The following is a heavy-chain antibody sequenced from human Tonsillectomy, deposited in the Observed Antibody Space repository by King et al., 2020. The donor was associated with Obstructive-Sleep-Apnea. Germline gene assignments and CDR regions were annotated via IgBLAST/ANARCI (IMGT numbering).Heavy chain of an antibody. CDR2: ISGYNGNT. V-gene: IGHV1-18*01. Sequence: QLVQSGAEVKKPGASVKVSCKASGYTFTHYGISWVRQAPGQGLEWMGWISGYNGNTNNAQNFQDRVTMTMDTSTTTVYMELRSLRSDDTAVYYCARDLVTAASSDWGQGTLVTVSS. CDR1: GYTFTHYG. CDR3: ARDLVTAASSD. D-gene: IGHD6-13*01. J-gene: IGHJ4*02.